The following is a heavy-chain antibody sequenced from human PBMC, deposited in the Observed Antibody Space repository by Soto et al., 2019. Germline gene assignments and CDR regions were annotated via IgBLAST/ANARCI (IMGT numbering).Heavy chain of an antibody. CDR3: VRDGSLLGMTR. J-gene: IGHJ4*02. CDR1: GFTFKNYN. Sequence: EVHLVESGGVLVKPGESLRLSCVASGFTFKNYNMNWVRQAPGKGLEWVSSIGGSDTFTYYADSVKGRFTISRDNAKSSLFLQMNSLRVEDTAVYFCVRDGSLLGMTRWGQGTLVTVSS. V-gene: IGHV3-21*01. D-gene: IGHD3-10*01. CDR2: IGGSDTFT.